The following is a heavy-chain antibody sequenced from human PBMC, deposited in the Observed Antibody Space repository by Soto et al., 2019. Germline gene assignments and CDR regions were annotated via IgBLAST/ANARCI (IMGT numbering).Heavy chain of an antibody. D-gene: IGHD7-27*01. V-gene: IGHV4-59*01. CDR1: GGSISSYY. J-gene: IGHJ4*02. CDR2: VYYTGST. Sequence: NPSETLSLTCTVSGGSISSYYWSWIRQPPGKGLEWIGYVYYTGSTNYNPSLKSRVTISVDTSKNQFSLKLSSVTAADTAVYYCARDTGGFLDYWGQGTLVTVSS. CDR3: ARDTGGFLDY.